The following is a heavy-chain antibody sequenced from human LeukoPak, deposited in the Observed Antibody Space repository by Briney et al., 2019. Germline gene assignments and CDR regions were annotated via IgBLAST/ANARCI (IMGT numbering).Heavy chain of an antibody. CDR3: ARDDALGDNALDI. Sequence: GGSLRLSCAASGFSFSYYAMHWVRQAPGKGLEWVAVILNDGSQEKYADSVKGRFTISRDNSKNTLFLQMNSLRAEDTAVYYCARDDALGDNALDIWGQGTMVTVSS. V-gene: IGHV3-33*08. J-gene: IGHJ3*02. CDR1: GFSFSYYA. D-gene: IGHD3-16*01. CDR2: ILNDGSQE.